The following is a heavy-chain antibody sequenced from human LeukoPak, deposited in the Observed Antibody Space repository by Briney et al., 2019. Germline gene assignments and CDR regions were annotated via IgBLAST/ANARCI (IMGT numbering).Heavy chain of an antibody. CDR3: ARTGPVWPGMDV. J-gene: IGHJ6*02. CDR2: IHYSGST. D-gene: IGHD3-16*01. V-gene: IGHV4-59*01. Sequence: SETLSLTCTVSGGSISSYYWSWIRQPPGKGLEWIGYIHYSGSTNYNPSLKSRVTISVDTSKNQFSLKLSSVTAADTAVYYCARTGPVWPGMDVWGQGTTVTVSS. CDR1: GGSISSYY.